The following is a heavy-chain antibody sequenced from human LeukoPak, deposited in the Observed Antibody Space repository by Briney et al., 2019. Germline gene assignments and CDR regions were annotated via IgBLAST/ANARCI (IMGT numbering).Heavy chain of an antibody. J-gene: IGHJ4*02. V-gene: IGHV4-4*07. D-gene: IGHD3/OR15-3a*01. CDR2: IYTSGST. CDR1: GGSISSYY. CDR3: ATRGLSAPFDY. Sequence: SETLSLTCTVSGGSISSYYWSWIRQPAGKGLEWIGRIYTSGSTNYNPSLKSRVTISADTSENQFSLKLSSVTAPDTAVYYCATRGLSAPFDYWGQGTLVTVSS.